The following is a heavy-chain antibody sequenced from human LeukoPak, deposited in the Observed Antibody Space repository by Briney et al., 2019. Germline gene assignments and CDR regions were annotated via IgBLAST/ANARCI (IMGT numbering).Heavy chain of an antibody. V-gene: IGHV4-34*01. J-gene: IGHJ3*02. Sequence: PSETLSLTCAVYGGSFSGYYWSWIRQSPGKGLECIGEINHSGGTNYNPSLKSRVIISLDTSKNQFSLKLTSVTAADTAVYYCASAREAITMIVVAAYQNAFDIWGQGTMVAVSS. CDR2: INHSGGT. D-gene: IGHD3-22*01. CDR1: GGSFSGYY. CDR3: ASAREAITMIVVAAYQNAFDI.